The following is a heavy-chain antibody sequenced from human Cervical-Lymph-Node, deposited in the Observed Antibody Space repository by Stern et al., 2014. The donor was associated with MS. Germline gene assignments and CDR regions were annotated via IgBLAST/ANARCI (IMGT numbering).Heavy chain of an antibody. V-gene: IGHV4-59*08. CDR3: AGSGTYYPDY. D-gene: IGHD3-3*01. CDR2: AHYSGTP. CDR1: GGSISSYY. J-gene: IGHJ4*02. Sequence: VQLVESGPGLVKPSETLSLTCSVSGGSISSYYWNWIRQPPGQGLEWIGNAHYSGTPNYNPSLKSRVTIFLDTSINKISRKLSHVTAADTAVYYCAGSGTYYPDYWGQGILVTVSS.